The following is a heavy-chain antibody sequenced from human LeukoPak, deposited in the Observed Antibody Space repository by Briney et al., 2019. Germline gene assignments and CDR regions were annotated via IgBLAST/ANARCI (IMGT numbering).Heavy chain of an antibody. Sequence: GGSLRLSCAASGFTFSSYEMNWVRQAPGKGLEWVSYISSSGSTIYYADSVKGRFTISRDNAKNSLYLQMNSLRAEDTAVYYCASGGELRYFDSILPLFDYWGQGTLVTVSS. V-gene: IGHV3-48*03. CDR2: ISSSGSTI. CDR1: GFTFSSYE. D-gene: IGHD3-9*01. J-gene: IGHJ4*02. CDR3: ASGGELRYFDSILPLFDY.